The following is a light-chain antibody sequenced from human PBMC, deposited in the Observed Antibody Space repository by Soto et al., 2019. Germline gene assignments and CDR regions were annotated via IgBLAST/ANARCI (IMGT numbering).Light chain of an antibody. Sequence: QSALTQPRSVSGSPGQSVTISCTGTSSDVGRYNYVSWYQHHPGKAPKLMIYGVNERPSGVPDRFSGSKSGNTASLTISGLQAEDEADYHCCSYADTYIVVFGGGTKVTVL. V-gene: IGLV2-11*01. CDR1: SSDVGRYNY. CDR3: CSYADTYIVV. J-gene: IGLJ2*01. CDR2: GVN.